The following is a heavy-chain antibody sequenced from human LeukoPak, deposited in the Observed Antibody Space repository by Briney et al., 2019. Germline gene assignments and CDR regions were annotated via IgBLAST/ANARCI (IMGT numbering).Heavy chain of an antibody. Sequence: GGSLRLSCVASGFTFSNYWMHWVRHAPGKGLVWVSRIKFDGIETNYADSVTGRFTISRDNAKNTLYLQMTSLRAEDTALYYCATGGTYWSTWTVHWGQGTLVTVSS. V-gene: IGHV3-74*01. D-gene: IGHD3-10*01. CDR3: ATGGTYWSTWTVH. J-gene: IGHJ4*02. CDR2: IKFDGIET. CDR1: GFTFSNYW.